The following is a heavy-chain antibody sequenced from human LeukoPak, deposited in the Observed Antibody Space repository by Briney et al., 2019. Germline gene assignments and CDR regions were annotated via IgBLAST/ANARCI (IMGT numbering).Heavy chain of an antibody. D-gene: IGHD6-19*01. V-gene: IGHV4-30-4*01. CDR3: ATWGIAVAGTFDY. CDR1: GGSISSVDYC. J-gene: IGHJ4*02. CDR2: IYYSGIT. Sequence: SQTLSLTCTVSGGSISSVDYCWSWIRQPPGKGLEWIGYIYYSGITYYNPSLKSRITISVDTSKNQFSLKLSSVTAADTAVYYCATWGIAVAGTFDYWGQGTLVTVST.